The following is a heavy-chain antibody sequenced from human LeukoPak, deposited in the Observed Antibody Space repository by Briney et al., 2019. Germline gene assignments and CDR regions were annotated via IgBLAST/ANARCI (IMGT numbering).Heavy chain of an antibody. CDR2: MNPNSGNT. CDR1: GYTFTSYD. D-gene: IGHD6-13*01. Sequence: GASVKVSCKASGYTFTSYDINWVRQATGQGLEWMGWMNPNSGNTGYAQKFQGRIIVSRNTSISTAYVELSSLTSEDTAIYYCARIAAAGNRRLNYWGQGTLVTVAS. V-gene: IGHV1-8*01. J-gene: IGHJ4*02. CDR3: ARIAAAGNRRLNY.